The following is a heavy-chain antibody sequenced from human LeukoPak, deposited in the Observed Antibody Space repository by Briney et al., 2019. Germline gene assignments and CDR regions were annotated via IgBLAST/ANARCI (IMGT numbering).Heavy chain of an antibody. J-gene: IGHJ3*02. CDR2: IYYSGST. D-gene: IGHD6-13*01. V-gene: IGHV4-30-4*01. CDR3: ARDRVGIAAAVTNAFDI. Sequence: SQTLSLTCTVSGGSISSGDYYWSWIRQPPGKGLEWIGYIYYSGSTYYNPSLKSRVTISVDTSKNQFSLKLSSVTAADTAVYYCARDRVGIAAAVTNAFDIWGQGTMVTVSS. CDR1: GGSISSGDYY.